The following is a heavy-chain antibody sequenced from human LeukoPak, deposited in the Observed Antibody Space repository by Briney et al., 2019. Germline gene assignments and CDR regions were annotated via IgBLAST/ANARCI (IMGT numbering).Heavy chain of an antibody. V-gene: IGHV3-21*01. D-gene: IGHD3-22*01. Sequence: GGSLRLSCAASGFTFSSYAMSWVRQAPGKGLEWVSSISSSSSYIYYADSVKGRFTISRDNSKNTLYLQMNSLRTEDTAVYYCARGYYYDSSGLSLDSWGQGTLVTVSS. CDR3: ARGYYYDSSGLSLDS. CDR2: ISSSSSYI. CDR1: GFTFSSYA. J-gene: IGHJ4*02.